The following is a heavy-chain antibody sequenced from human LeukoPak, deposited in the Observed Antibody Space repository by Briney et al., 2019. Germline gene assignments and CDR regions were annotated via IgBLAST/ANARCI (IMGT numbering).Heavy chain of an antibody. CDR2: INSDESNT. D-gene: IGHD2-8*01. CDR3: GRGGNGIDI. CDR1: GFTFSHYL. V-gene: IGHV3-74*01. J-gene: IGHJ3*02. Sequence: GSLRLSCAVSGFTFSHYLMHWVRQAPGKGLVWVSRINSDESNTNSYADSVKGRFIISRDNAKNTLYLQMNSLRAEDTAVYFCGRGGNGIDIWGQGTTVIVSS.